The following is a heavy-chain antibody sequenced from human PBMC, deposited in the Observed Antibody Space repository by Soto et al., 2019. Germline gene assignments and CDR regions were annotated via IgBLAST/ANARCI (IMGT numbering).Heavy chain of an antibody. D-gene: IGHD2-15*01. J-gene: IGHJ5*02. CDR1: GGSISSYY. V-gene: IGHV4-59*08. CDR2: IYYSGST. Sequence: SETLSLTCTVSGGSISSYYWSWIRQPPGKGLEWIGYIYYSGSTNYNPSLKSRVTISVDTSKNQFSLKLSSVTAADTAVYYCARHLRSGGQRHWFDPWGQGTLVTVSS. CDR3: ARHLRSGGQRHWFDP.